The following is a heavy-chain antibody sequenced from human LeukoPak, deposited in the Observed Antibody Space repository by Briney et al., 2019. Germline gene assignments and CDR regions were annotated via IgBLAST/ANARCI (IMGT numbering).Heavy chain of an antibody. CDR1: GGSFSGYY. Sequence: SETLSLTCAVYGGSFSGYYWSWIRQPPGKGLEWMGEINHSGSTNYNPSLKSRVTISVDTSKNQFSLKLSSVTAADTAVYYCARGRDYDILTGLRDWGQGTLVTVSS. CDR2: INHSGST. V-gene: IGHV4-34*01. CDR3: ARGRDYDILTGLRD. D-gene: IGHD3-9*01. J-gene: IGHJ4*02.